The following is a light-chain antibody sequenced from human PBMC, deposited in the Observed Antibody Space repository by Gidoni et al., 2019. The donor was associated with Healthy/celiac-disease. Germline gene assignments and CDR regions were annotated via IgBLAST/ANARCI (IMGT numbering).Light chain of an antibody. J-gene: IGKJ1*01. Sequence: DIQMTQSPSTLSAYVGDRVTITCRASQSISSYLNWYQQKPGKAPKLLIYAASSLQSGVPSRFSGSGSGTDFTLTIISLQPEDFATYYFQQGYSTPGTFGQGTKVEIK. CDR2: AAS. CDR3: QQGYSTPGT. CDR1: QSISSY. V-gene: IGKV1-39*01.